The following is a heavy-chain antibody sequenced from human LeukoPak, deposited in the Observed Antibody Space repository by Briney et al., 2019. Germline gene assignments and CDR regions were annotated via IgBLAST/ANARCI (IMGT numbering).Heavy chain of an antibody. CDR3: ARVTYNGYQHFDC. CDR2: IHHTGTT. D-gene: IGHD3-10*01. CDR1: GGSISTNAYY. V-gene: IGHV4-39*07. Sequence: SETLSLTCTVSGGSISTNAYYWGWIRQPPGKGLEWITEIHHTGTTYYTPSLKSRVTISVDTSNNHFSLKLNSVTAADTAVYYCARVTYNGYQHFDCWGQGILVTVSS. J-gene: IGHJ4*02.